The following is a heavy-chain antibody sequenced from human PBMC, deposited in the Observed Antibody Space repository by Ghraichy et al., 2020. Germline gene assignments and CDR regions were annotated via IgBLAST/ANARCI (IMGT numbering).Heavy chain of an antibody. CDR3: ARDGGYGPMRFDP. Sequence: LSLTCAASGFTFSDYYISWIRQAPGKGLEWVSYISSSGSTIYYADSVKGRFTISRDNAKNSLYLQMNSLRAEDTAVYYCARDGGYGPMRFDPWGQGTLVTVSS. D-gene: IGHD5-18*01. J-gene: IGHJ5*02. CDR1: GFTFSDYY. CDR2: ISSSGSTI. V-gene: IGHV3-11*01.